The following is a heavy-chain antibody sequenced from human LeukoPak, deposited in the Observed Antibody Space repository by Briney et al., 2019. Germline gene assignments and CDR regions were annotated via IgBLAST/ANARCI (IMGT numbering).Heavy chain of an antibody. V-gene: IGHV1-18*01. Sequence: ASVTVSFQASGYTFTNYGISWVRQAPGQGLEWMGWISAYNGNTNYAQKLQGRVTMTTDTSTSTAYMELRSLRSDDTAVYYCARVRGYYDSSGPRDYWGQGTLVTVSS. CDR3: ARVRGYYDSSGPRDY. D-gene: IGHD3-22*01. J-gene: IGHJ4*02. CDR1: GYTFTNYG. CDR2: ISAYNGNT.